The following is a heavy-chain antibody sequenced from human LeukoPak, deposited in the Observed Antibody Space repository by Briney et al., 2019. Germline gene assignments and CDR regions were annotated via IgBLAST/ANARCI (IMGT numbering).Heavy chain of an antibody. CDR2: ISGSGTDT. CDR3: AKAWDHYDNSGYYFLHPFDY. V-gene: IGHV3-23*01. J-gene: IGHJ4*02. CDR1: GFTFSTYA. Sequence: GGSLRLSCAASGFTFSTYAMNWVRQAPGKGLEWVSAISGSGTDTHYAGSVKGRFTVSRDNSKNTLYLQMNILRAEGTAVYYCAKAWDHYDNSGYYFLHPFDYWGQGALVTVSS. D-gene: IGHD3-22*01.